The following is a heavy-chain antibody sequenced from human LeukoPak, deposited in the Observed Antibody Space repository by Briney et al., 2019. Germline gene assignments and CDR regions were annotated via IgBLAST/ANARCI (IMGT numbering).Heavy chain of an antibody. CDR2: INHSGST. V-gene: IGHV4-34*01. Sequence: SETLSLTCAVYGGSFSGYYWSWIRQPPGKGLEWIGEINHSGSTNYNPSLKSRVTISVDTSKNQFSLKLSSVTAADTAVYYCARGGLRRLGELSLYGRFYFDYWGQGTLVTVSS. CDR3: ARGGLRRLGELSLYGRFYFDY. J-gene: IGHJ4*02. D-gene: IGHD3-16*02. CDR1: GGSFSGYY.